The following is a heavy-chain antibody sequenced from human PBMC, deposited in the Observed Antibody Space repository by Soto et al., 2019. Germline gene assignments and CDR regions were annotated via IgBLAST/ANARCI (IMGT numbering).Heavy chain of an antibody. J-gene: IGHJ4*02. CDR2: INHSGSS. CDR3: ARGITSTPAVQGDAPDNCYFDS. D-gene: IGHD1-1*01. CDR1: GGSISSYY. Sequence: SLTCTVSGGSISSYYWTWIRQPAGKGLEWIGRINHSGSSNQNPSLKSRVTISVDTSKNQFSLKLKSLTAADTAVYYCARGITSTPAVQGDAPDNCYFDSWGLGTLVTVSS. V-gene: IGHV4-4*07.